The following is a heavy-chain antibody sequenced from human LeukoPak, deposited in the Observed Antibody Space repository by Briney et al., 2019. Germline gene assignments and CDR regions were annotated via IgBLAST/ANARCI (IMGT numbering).Heavy chain of an antibody. CDR3: GASRQYVGAFDI. CDR2: ISSRSSTI. Sequence: GGSLRLSCAASGFTFSSYELYWVRQAPGKGLEWISYISSRSSTIKYADSVRGRFTISRADARESLFLQMNSLRAEDTAIYYCGASRQYVGAFDIWGQGTLVPVSS. J-gene: IGHJ3*02. CDR1: GFTFSSYE. D-gene: IGHD3-16*01. V-gene: IGHV3-48*03.